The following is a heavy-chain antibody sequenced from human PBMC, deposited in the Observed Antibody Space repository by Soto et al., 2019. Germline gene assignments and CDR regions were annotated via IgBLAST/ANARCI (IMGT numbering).Heavy chain of an antibody. V-gene: IGHV3-74*01. J-gene: IGHJ4*02. CDR2: LNSDGSSA. CDR1: GFTFSSYW. D-gene: IGHD6-19*01. Sequence: EVQLEEFGGGLVQPGGSLRLSCAASGFTFSSYWLHWVRQAPGKGLVWLSRLNSDGSSAYYADSVKGRFTISRDNAQNTVYLQMNSLGDEDTAVYYCVRGKRGGWYFDYWGQGTLVTVSS. CDR3: VRGKRGGWYFDY.